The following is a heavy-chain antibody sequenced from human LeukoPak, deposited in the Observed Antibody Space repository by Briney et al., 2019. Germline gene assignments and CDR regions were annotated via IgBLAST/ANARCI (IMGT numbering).Heavy chain of an antibody. CDR3: ARGRPLWTAAD. CDR2: IYTTGSA. CDR1: GGSIGTYY. D-gene: IGHD3-10*01. J-gene: IGHJ4*02. Sequence: SETLSLTCTVSGGSIGTYYWSWIRQPAGKGLEWIGRIYTTGSANYNPSLKSRVTMSLDTSKNQFSLKLSSVTAADTAVYYCARGRPLWTAADWGQGTLVTVSS. V-gene: IGHV4-4*07.